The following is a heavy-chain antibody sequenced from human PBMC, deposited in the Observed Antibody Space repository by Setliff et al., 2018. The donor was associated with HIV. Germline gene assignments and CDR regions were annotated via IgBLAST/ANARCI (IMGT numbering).Heavy chain of an antibody. J-gene: IGHJ5*02. D-gene: IGHD3-10*01. CDR2: ISGDGGST. CDR3: AKGTIPRAFGWFDP. V-gene: IGHV3-23*01. Sequence: GGSLRLSCAASGFTFISYGMSWVRQAPGKGLEWVSAISGDGGSTLYADSVNGRFTISRDNFKDTLFLQMNSLRLEDTAIYYCAKGTIPRAFGWFDPWGQGTRVTVSS. CDR1: GFTFISYG.